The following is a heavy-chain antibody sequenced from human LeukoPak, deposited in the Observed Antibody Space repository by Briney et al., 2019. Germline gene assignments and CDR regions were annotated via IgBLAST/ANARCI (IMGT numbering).Heavy chain of an antibody. CDR1: RFTFSTYA. J-gene: IGHJ4*02. CDR2: ISGSGGST. Sequence: GGSLRLSCAASRFTFSTYAMTWVRQAPGKGLEWVSSISGSGGSTYYADSVKGRFTISRDNSKNTLYLQMNSLRAEDTAVYYCAKALPSIAVAVPFDYWGQGTLVTVSS. V-gene: IGHV3-23*01. D-gene: IGHD6-19*01. CDR3: AKALPSIAVAVPFDY.